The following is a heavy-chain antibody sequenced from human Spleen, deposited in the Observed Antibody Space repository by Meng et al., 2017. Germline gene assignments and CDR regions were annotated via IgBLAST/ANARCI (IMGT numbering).Heavy chain of an antibody. CDR1: GGSFSDYY. V-gene: IGHV4-34*01. CDR3: ARGPTTVAHDFDY. J-gene: IGHJ4*02. Sequence: QLQQGGHGLLKPSETLSLTCVVSGGSFSDYYWSWTRQPPGKGLEWIGEINHRGNTNYNSFLESRVTISVDTSQNSLSLKLSSVTAADSAVYYCARGPTTVAHDFDYWGQGTLVTVSS. CDR2: INHRGNT. D-gene: IGHD4-11*01.